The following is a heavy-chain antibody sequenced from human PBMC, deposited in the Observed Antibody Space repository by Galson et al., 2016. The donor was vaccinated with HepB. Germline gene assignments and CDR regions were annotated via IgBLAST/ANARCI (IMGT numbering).Heavy chain of an antibody. Sequence: SLRLSCAASGFTFSDYGMHWVRQAPGKGLEWVAIIWYDGSIKYYVDSVKGRFTISRDNSKNTLYLQMDSLRAKDTAVYYCARDDGRYCGTNCPLFSADHYYGMDVGGQGTTVTVSS. V-gene: IGHV3-33*01. CDR3: ARDDGRYCGTNCPLFSADHYYGMDV. J-gene: IGHJ6*02. CDR2: IWYDGSIK. CDR1: GFTFSDYG. D-gene: IGHD2-21*01.